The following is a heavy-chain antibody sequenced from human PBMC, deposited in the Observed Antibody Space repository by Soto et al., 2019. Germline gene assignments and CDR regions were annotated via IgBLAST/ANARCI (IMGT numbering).Heavy chain of an antibody. V-gene: IGHV5-51*01. D-gene: IGHD3-22*01. CDR3: ARHVGGNPYYYDSSGYLGY. J-gene: IGHJ4*02. CDR2: IYPGDSDT. CDR1: GYSFTSYW. Sequence: LGESLKISCKGSGYSFTSYWIGWVRQMPGKGLEWMGIIYPGDSDTRYSPSFQGQVTISADKSISTAYLQWSSLKASDTAMYYCARHVGGNPYYYDSSGYLGYWGQGTLVTVSS.